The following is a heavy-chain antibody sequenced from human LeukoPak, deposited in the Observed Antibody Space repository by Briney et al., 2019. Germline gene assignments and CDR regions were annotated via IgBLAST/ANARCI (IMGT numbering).Heavy chain of an antibody. D-gene: IGHD3-22*01. CDR2: ISFDGHYK. J-gene: IGHJ4*02. CDR1: GFTFSSFS. Sequence: GRSLRLSCTASGFTFSSFSMHWVRQSPGKGLEWVAIISFDGHYKYYGDSLKGRFTISRDNSKNTLFLHMNSLTAEDTAVYYCARETVDSSGYLPFDFWGKGTLVTVSS. V-gene: IGHV3-30*04. CDR3: ARETVDSSGYLPFDF.